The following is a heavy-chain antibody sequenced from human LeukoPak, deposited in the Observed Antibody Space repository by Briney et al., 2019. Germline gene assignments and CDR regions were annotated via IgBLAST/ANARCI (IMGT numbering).Heavy chain of an antibody. Sequence: PGGSLRLSCAASGFTFSSYSMNWVRQAPGKGLEWVSSINSDSSSIYYADSVKGRLTISRDNAKNSLYLQMNSLRAEDTALYHCARKGLGGELGGFDYWGQGTLVTVSS. CDR1: GFTFSSYS. V-gene: IGHV3-21*04. J-gene: IGHJ4*02. CDR3: ARKGLGGELGGFDY. D-gene: IGHD1-26*01. CDR2: INSDSSSI.